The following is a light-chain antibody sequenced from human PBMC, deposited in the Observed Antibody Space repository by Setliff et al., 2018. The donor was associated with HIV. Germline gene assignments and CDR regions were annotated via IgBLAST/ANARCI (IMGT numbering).Light chain of an antibody. CDR1: QGISNF. CDR3: QKYNSAPLT. V-gene: IGKV1-27*01. CDR2: AAS. Sequence: DIQMTQSPSSLSAFVGDGVTITCRASQGISNFLAWYQQKPGKVPKLLIYAASTLRSGVPSRFSGSGSGTDFTLTISSLQPEDVATYYCQKYNSAPLTFGGGTKVDIK. J-gene: IGKJ4*01.